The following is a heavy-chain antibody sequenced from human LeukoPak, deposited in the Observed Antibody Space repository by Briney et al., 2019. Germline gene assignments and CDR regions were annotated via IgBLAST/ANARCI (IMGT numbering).Heavy chain of an antibody. CDR2: ISGSGGST. V-gene: IGHV3-23*01. CDR3: ARYTGSRSTYLHYYYYYGMDV. CDR1: GFTFSSYA. Sequence: GGSLRLPCAASGFTFSSYAMSWVRQAPGKGLEWVSGISGSGGSTYYADSVKGRFTISRDNSKDTLSLQMNSLRAEDTAVYYCARYTGSRSTYLHYYYYYGMDVWGQGTTVTVSS. D-gene: IGHD5-12*01. J-gene: IGHJ6*02.